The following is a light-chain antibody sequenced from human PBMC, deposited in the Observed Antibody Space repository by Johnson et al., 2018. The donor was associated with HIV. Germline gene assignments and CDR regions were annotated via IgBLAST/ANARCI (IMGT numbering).Light chain of an antibody. V-gene: IGLV1-51*01. CDR3: GTWDSSLSAYV. CDR1: SSNIEENS. Sequence: QSVLTQPPSVSAAPGQKVTISCSGSSSNIEENSVSWYQQIPGTAPKLLIYDNNKRPSGIPDRFSGSKSGTSATLGITGLQTGDEADYYCGTWDSSLSAYVFGTGTKVTVL. CDR2: DNN. J-gene: IGLJ1*01.